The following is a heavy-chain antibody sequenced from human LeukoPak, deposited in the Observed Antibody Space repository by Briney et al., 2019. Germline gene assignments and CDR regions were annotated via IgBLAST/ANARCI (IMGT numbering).Heavy chain of an antibody. D-gene: IGHD2-8*01. J-gene: IGHJ4*02. CDR1: GGSFSGYY. CDR3: ARGLRGIVLMVYAYYFDY. V-gene: IGHV4-34*01. Sequence: SETLSLTCAVYGGSFSGYYWSWIRQPPGKGLEWIGEINHSGSTNYNPSLKSRVTISVDTSKNQFSLKLSSVTAADTAVYYCARGLRGIVLMVYAYYFDYWGQGTLVTVSS. CDR2: INHSGST.